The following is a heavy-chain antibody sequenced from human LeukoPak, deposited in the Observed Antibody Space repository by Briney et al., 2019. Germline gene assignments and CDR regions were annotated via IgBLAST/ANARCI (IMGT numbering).Heavy chain of an antibody. J-gene: IGHJ4*02. CDR1: GFTFDDYG. CDR3: ARDRDYYNYFEY. Sequence: GGSLRLSCAASGFTFDDYGLHWVRQAPGKGLEWVALISGDGVSTYYADSVEGRFTISRDNSKNSLYLQMNSLRGEDTAVYYCARDRDYYNYFEYWGQGTLVTVSS. D-gene: IGHD3-10*01. V-gene: IGHV3-43*02. CDR2: ISGDGVST.